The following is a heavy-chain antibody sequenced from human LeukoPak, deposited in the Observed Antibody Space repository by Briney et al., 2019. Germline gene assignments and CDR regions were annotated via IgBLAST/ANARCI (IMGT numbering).Heavy chain of an antibody. CDR2: IYYSGST. D-gene: IGHD3-10*01. CDR1: RFSLSITTHF. J-gene: IGHJ4*02. CDR3: ATTGRRDFSTGY. V-gene: IGHV4-39*01. Sequence: SETLSLTCTVSRFSLSITTHFWVCIRQPPGQGLEWLGSIYYSGSTYYSPSLESRITMSMDTSKNQFYLQLTSVTATDMAVYYCATTGRRDFSTGYWGQGSLVTVSS.